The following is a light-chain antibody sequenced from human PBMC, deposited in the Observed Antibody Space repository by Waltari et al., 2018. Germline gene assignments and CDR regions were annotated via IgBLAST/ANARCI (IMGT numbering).Light chain of an antibody. CDR3: QQHYSAPLT. V-gene: IGKV4-1*01. CDR1: QNILYSSNNKNYKNY. Sequence: DIVMTQSPDSLAVSLGERATINCKSSQNILYSSNNKNYKNYLAWYQQKPGQPPKLLINWATTRESGVPDRFSGSGSGTDFTLTTSSLQTEDVAVYYCQQHYSAPLTFGGGTKVEIK. CDR2: WAT. J-gene: IGKJ4*01.